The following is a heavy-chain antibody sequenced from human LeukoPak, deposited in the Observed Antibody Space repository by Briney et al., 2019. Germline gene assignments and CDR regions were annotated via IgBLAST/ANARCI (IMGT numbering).Heavy chain of an antibody. CDR3: ARELVSRYYDILTGYYPLAY. V-gene: IGHV3-66*01. CDR1: AFSVSSNY. J-gene: IGHJ4*02. D-gene: IGHD3-9*01. CDR2: IYTAGTT. Sequence: PGGSLRLSCAASAFSVSSNYMSWVRKAPGKGLEWVSVIYTAGTTYYADSVKGRFTISRDNSKNTLYLQMSSLRAEDTAVYYCARELVSRYYDILTGYYPLAYWGQGTLVTVSS.